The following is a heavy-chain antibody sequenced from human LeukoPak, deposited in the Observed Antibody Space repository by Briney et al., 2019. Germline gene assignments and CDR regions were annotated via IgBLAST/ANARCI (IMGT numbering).Heavy chain of an antibody. D-gene: IGHD6-19*01. CDR2: ISYDGSNK. V-gene: IGHV3-30*18. J-gene: IGHJ5*02. CDR3: AKDPARIAVAANWFDP. Sequence: GGSLRLSCEASGFTFSSYGMHWVRQAPGKGLEWVAVISYDGSNKYYADSVKGRFTISRDNSKNTLYLQMNSLRAEDTAVYYCAKDPARIAVAANWFDPWGQGTLVTVSS. CDR1: GFTFSSYG.